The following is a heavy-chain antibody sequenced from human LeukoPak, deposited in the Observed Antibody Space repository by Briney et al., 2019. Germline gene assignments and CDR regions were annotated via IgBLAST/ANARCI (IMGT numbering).Heavy chain of an antibody. CDR2: IWYDGSKK. CDR3: ARDISYGSLAS. Sequence: GGSLRLSCAASGFTFTNYGIDWVRQAPGKGLEWVALIWYDGSKKYYADSVKGRFTIFRDNSKNTLFLQMNSLRAEDTAVYYCARDISYGSLASWAQGTRVPASS. CDR1: GFTFTNYG. V-gene: IGHV3-33*01. J-gene: IGHJ5*02. D-gene: IGHD6-13*01.